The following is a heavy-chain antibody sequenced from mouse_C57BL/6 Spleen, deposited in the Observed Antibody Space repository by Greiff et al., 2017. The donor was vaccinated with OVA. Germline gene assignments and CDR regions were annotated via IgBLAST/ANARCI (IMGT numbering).Heavy chain of an antibody. Sequence: QVQLQQSGAELVRPGASVKLSCKASGYTFTDYYINWVKQRPGQGLEWIARIYPGSGNTYYNEKFKGKATLTAEKSSSTAYMQLSSLTSEDSAVYFCARSGYDKYFDVWGTGTTVTVSS. D-gene: IGHD3-1*01. CDR1: GYTFTDYY. J-gene: IGHJ1*03. V-gene: IGHV1-76*01. CDR2: IYPGSGNT. CDR3: ARSGYDKYFDV.